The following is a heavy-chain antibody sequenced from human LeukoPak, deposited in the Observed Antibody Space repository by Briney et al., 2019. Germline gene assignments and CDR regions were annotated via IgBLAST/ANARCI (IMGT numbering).Heavy chain of an antibody. CDR3: ARHCTGYSSGWCGSYYYYGMDV. J-gene: IGHJ6*02. Sequence: SETLSLTCAVYGGSFSGYYWSWIRQPPGKGLEWIGYIYYSGSTNYNPSLKSRVTISVDTSKNQFSLKLSSVTAADTAVYYCARHCTGYSSGWCGSYYYYGMDVWGQGTTVTVSS. V-gene: IGHV4-59*08. D-gene: IGHD6-19*01. CDR1: GGSFSGYY. CDR2: IYYSGST.